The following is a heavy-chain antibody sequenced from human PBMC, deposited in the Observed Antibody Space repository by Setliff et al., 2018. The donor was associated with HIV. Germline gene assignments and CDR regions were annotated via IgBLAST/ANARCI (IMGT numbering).Heavy chain of an antibody. V-gene: IGHV1-2*02. CDR2: VSPFDDGT. CDR1: GYYFNIDY. Sequence: GASVKVSCKTFGYYFNIDYMHWVRQAPGQGLEWMAMVSPFDDGTNYAQKFPDRVTLTRDTSSTTAYMELSGLTVDDTAIYYCARVRRPAEIRAGYFDSWGQGTRVTVSS. CDR3: ARVRRPAEIRAGYFDS. D-gene: IGHD1-1*01. J-gene: IGHJ4*02.